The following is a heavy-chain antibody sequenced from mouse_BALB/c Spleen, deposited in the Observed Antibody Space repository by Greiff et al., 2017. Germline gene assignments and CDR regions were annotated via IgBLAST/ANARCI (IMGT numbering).Heavy chain of an antibody. CDR2: IWAGGST. Sequence: QVQLKESGPGLVAPSQSLSITCTVSGFSLTSYGVHWVRQPPGKGLEWLGVIWAGGSTNYNSALMSRLSISKDNSRSQVFLKMNSLQTDDTAMYYCARGDYYGSSYDYFDYWGQGTTLTVSS. CDR3: ARGDYYGSSYDYFDY. D-gene: IGHD1-1*01. J-gene: IGHJ2*01. V-gene: IGHV2-9*02. CDR1: GFSLTSYG.